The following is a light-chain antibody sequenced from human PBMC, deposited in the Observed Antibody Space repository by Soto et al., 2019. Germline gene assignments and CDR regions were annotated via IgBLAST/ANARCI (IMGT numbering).Light chain of an antibody. CDR1: SSDVGAYNF. CDR3: CSFAGTYIPYV. Sequence: QSALAQPRSVSGSPGQSVTISCTGTSSDVGAYNFVSWYQQHPGKAPKLMIYDVNQRPSGVPGRFSGSKSGNTASLTISGLPAEDEADYYCCSFAGTYIPYVFGTGTKVTDL. CDR2: DVN. J-gene: IGLJ1*01. V-gene: IGLV2-11*01.